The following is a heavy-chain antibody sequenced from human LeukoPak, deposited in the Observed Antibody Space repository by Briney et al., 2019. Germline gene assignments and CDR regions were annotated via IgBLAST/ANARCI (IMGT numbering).Heavy chain of an antibody. CDR1: GYSFTSYY. J-gene: IGHJ5*02. D-gene: IGHD4-23*01. Sequence: ASVKVSCKASGYSFTSYYIHWVRQAPGQELESMGIINPGGGSTSYAQKFQDRVTMTRDTSTSTVYMELNSLRSEDTAVYYCAKDLRWDHPGLDPWGQGTLVIVSS. CDR2: INPGGGST. CDR3: AKDLRWDHPGLDP. V-gene: IGHV1-46*01.